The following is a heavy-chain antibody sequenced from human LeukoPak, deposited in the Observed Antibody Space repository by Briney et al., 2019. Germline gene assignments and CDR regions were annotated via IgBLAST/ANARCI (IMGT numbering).Heavy chain of an antibody. V-gene: IGHV3-48*03. J-gene: IGHJ4*02. CDR3: ARERAVAGAGFDY. Sequence: GGSLRLSCAASGFTFTSYEMNWVRQAPGEGLEWVSYINSDGTTIYYADSVKGRFTISRDYAKNSLYLQMNSLRAEDTAIYYCARERAVAGAGFDYWGQGTLVTASS. D-gene: IGHD6-19*01. CDR1: GFTFTSYE. CDR2: INSDGTTI.